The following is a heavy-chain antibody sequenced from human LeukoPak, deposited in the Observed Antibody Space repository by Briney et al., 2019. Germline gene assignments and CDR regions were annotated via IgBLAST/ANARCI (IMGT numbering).Heavy chain of an antibody. CDR2: IKQDGSEK. CDR1: GFTFSSYW. J-gene: IGHJ4*02. Sequence: PGGSLRLSCAASGFTFSSYWMSWVRQAPGKGLEWVANIKQDGSEKYYVDSVKGRFTISRDNAKNSLYLQMNSLRAEDTAVYYCAREYTRYYDFWSGYYIDYWGQGTLVTVSS. D-gene: IGHD3-3*01. V-gene: IGHV3-7*01. CDR3: AREYTRYYDFWSGYYIDY.